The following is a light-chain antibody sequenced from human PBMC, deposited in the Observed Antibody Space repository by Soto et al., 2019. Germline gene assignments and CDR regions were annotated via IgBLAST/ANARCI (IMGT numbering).Light chain of an antibody. J-gene: IGLJ3*02. CDR2: DVS. CDR3: CSYAGSYTFWV. Sequence: QYALTQPRSVSGSPGQSVTISCTGTSSDVGGYNYVSWYQQHPGKAPKLMIYDVSKRPSGVPDRFSGSKSGNTASLTISWLQAEDEADYYCCSYAGSYTFWVFGGGTKLTVL. CDR1: SSDVGGYNY. V-gene: IGLV2-11*01.